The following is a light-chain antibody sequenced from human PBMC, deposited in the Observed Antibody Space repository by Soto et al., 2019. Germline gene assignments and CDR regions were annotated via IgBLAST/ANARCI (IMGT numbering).Light chain of an antibody. CDR2: NAA. Sequence: EIVLTQSPVTLSLSPRERATLSCRASQSISSSLAWYQQKPGQAPRLLIYNAANRATGIPARFSGSGSGTDFTLTISSLEPEDFAVYYCQQRSNWPRTFGQGTKVEIK. J-gene: IGKJ1*01. CDR1: QSISSS. CDR3: QQRSNWPRT. V-gene: IGKV3-11*01.